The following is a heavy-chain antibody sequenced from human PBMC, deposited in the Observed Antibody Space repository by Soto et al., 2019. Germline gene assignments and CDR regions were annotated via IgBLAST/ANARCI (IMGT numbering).Heavy chain of an antibody. Sequence: GESLKISCKGSGYSFTSYWIGWVRQMPGKGLEWMGIIYPGDSDTRYSPSFQGQVTISADKSISTAYLQWSSLKASDTAMYYCARTEVIAAPVRGRDVWGQGTTFTFPS. CDR3: ARTEVIAAPVRGRDV. CDR1: GYSFTSYW. D-gene: IGHD6-6*01. J-gene: IGHJ6*02. V-gene: IGHV5-51*01. CDR2: IYPGDSDT.